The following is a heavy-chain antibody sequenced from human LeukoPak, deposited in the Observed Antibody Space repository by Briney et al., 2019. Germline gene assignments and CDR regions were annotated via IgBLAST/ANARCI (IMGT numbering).Heavy chain of an antibody. D-gene: IGHD2-15*01. CDR3: GRGTYCSGGSCYSFDY. J-gene: IGHJ4*02. CDR2: FNPNSGDT. Sequence: GASVKVSCKASGYTFTGYYMHWVRQAPGQGLEWMGWFNPNSGDTNYAQKFQGGVTMTRDTSISTAYMELGRLTSDDTAVYYCGRGTYCSGGSCYSFDYWAREPWSPSPQ. CDR1: GYTFTGYY. V-gene: IGHV1-2*02.